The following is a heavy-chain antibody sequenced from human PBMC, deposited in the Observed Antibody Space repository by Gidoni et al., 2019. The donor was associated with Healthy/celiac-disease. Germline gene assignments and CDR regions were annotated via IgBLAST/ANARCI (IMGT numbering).Heavy chain of an antibody. Sequence: EVQLVESGGVVVQPGGSLRLSCAASGFTFDVYTMPWVRQAPGKGLEWVSLISWDGGSTYYADSVKGRFTISRDNSKNSLYLQMNSLRTEDTALYYCAKDIGEGYFDYWGQGTLVTVSS. V-gene: IGHV3-43*01. CDR1: GFTFDVYT. J-gene: IGHJ4*02. D-gene: IGHD3-10*01. CDR3: AKDIGEGYFDY. CDR2: ISWDGGST.